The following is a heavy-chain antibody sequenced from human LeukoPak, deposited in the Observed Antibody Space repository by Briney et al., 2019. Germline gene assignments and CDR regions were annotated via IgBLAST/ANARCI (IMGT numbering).Heavy chain of an antibody. CDR2: TYYRSKWNY. Sequence: SQTLSLTCAISGDSVSINSVAYNWIRQSPLRGLEWLGRTYYRSKWNYEYAVSVRSRITVNLDTSNNQFSLQLNSVTPDDTAEYYCARAVIGTTRYFESWGEGTLVTVSS. D-gene: IGHD1-1*01. CDR1: GDSVSINSVA. CDR3: ARAVIGTTRYFES. V-gene: IGHV6-1*01. J-gene: IGHJ4*02.